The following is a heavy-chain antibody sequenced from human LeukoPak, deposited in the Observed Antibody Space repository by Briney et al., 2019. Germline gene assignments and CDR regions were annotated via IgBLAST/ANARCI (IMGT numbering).Heavy chain of an antibody. J-gene: IGHJ3*02. CDR1: GGTFSSYA. CDR2: IIPIFGTA. V-gene: IGHV1-69*05. Sequence: ASVKVSCKASGGTFSSYAISWVRQAPGQGLEWMGRIIPIFGTANYAQKFQGRVTITTDESTSTAYMELSSLRSEDTAVYYCARYAYSGSHDAAFDIWGQGTMVTVSS. D-gene: IGHD1-26*01. CDR3: ARYAYSGSHDAAFDI.